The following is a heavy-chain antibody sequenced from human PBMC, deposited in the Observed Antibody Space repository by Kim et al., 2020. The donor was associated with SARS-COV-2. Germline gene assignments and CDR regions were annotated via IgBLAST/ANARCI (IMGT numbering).Heavy chain of an antibody. Sequence: GGSLRLSCAASGFTFSSYAMSWVRQAPGKGLEWVSAISGSGGSTYYADSVKGRFTISRDNSKNTLYLQMNSLRAEDTAVYYCAKGDQLWGYYYYGMDVWGQGTTVTVSS. CDR2: ISGSGGST. D-gene: IGHD5-18*01. CDR1: GFTFSSYA. J-gene: IGHJ6*02. V-gene: IGHV3-23*01. CDR3: AKGDQLWGYYYYGMDV.